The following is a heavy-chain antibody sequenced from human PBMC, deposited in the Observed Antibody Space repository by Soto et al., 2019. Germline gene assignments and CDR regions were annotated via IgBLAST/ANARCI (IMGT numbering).Heavy chain of an antibody. Sequence: GASVKVSCNASGYTFTSYYMHWVRQAPGQGLEWMGIINPSGGSTSYAQKFQGRVTMTRDTSTSTVYMELSSLRSEDTAVYYCARDHEHGDYLDYWGQGTLVTVSS. CDR3: ARDHEHGDYLDY. V-gene: IGHV1-46*01. CDR1: GYTFTSYY. CDR2: INPSGGST. D-gene: IGHD4-17*01. J-gene: IGHJ4*02.